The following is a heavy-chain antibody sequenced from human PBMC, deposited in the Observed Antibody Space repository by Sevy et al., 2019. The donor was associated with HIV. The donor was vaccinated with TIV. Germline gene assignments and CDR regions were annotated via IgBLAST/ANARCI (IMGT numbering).Heavy chain of an antibody. D-gene: IGHD6-19*01. CDR1: GYSFTNYW. J-gene: IGHJ6*02. CDR2: IYPSDSDT. Sequence: GESLKISCKGSGYSFTNYWIGWVRQMPGKGLEWMGIIYPSDSDTKYSPSFQGQVTISVDKSVSTVYLQWSSLKASETAMYYCARPGGSGWPDYGMDVWGQGTTVTVSS. V-gene: IGHV5-51*01. CDR3: ARPGGSGWPDYGMDV.